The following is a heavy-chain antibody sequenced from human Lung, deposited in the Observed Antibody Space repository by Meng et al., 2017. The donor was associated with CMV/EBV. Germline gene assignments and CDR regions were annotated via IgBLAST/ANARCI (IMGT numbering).Heavy chain of an antibody. CDR1: GFTFSSYS. V-gene: IGHV3-21*01. Sequence: SCAASGFTFSSYSMNWVRQAPGKGLEWVSSISSSSSYIYYADSVKGRFTISRDNAKNSLYLQMNSLRAEDTAVYYCARGCSSTSCYSDAFDIWGQGTXVTVSS. J-gene: IGHJ3*02. CDR2: ISSSSSYI. D-gene: IGHD2-2*01. CDR3: ARGCSSTSCYSDAFDI.